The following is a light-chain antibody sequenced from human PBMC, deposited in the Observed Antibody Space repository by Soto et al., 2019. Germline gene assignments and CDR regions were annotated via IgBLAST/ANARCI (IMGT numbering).Light chain of an antibody. J-gene: IGKJ2*01. CDR3: MQALHTPDT. CDR2: WAS. CDR1: QSLLHSNGNNY. Sequence: DIVMTQSPLSLPVTPGEPASISCWSSQSLLHSNGNNYVDWYLQKPGQSPQLLIYWASNRASGGPDRFSGRGSGTELKLRISRVEAEDVAVYYCMQALHTPDTFGQGTKLDIK. V-gene: IGKV2-28*01.